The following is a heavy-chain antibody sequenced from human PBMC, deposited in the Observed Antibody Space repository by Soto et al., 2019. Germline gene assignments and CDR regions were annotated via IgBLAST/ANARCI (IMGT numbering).Heavy chain of an antibody. J-gene: IGHJ6*02. Sequence: PGGSLRLSCAASGFTVSSNYMSWVRQAPGKGLEWVSVIYSGGSTYYADSVKGRFTISRDNSKNTLYLQMNSLRAEDTAVYYCARENGIDYGYGMDVWGQGTTVTVSS. D-gene: IGHD1-1*01. CDR2: IYSGGST. CDR3: ARENGIDYGYGMDV. V-gene: IGHV3-53*01. CDR1: GFTVSSNY.